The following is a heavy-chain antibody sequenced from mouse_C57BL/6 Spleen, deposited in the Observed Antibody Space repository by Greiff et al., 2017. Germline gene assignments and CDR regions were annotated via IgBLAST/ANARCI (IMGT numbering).Heavy chain of an antibody. CDR1: GFTFTSYA. V-gene: IGHV5-9-1*02. Sequence: EVKLEESGDGLVKPGGSLKLSCAASGFTFTSYAMSWVRQTPEQRLEWVAYISSGGDYTYYADTVKGRYTISRDNARNTLNLQMSSLKAEDRAMYYCTRGQYFDVWGTGTTVTVSS. CDR2: ISSGGDYT. CDR3: TRGQYFDV. J-gene: IGHJ1*03.